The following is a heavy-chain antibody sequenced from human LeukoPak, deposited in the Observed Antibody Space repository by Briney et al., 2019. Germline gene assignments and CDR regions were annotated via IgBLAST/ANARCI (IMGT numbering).Heavy chain of an antibody. J-gene: IGHJ5*02. CDR3: AQIEGGVRGFFDP. CDR1: GFTFTNSA. Sequence: GGSLRLSCAASGFTFTNSAMTWGRQAPGKGLEWVSTISGSGGYTYYAESVKGRLIISRDNTKNTLYLQMNSLRVEDTAIYYCAQIEGGVRGFFDPRGQGTLVSVSS. D-gene: IGHD3-16*01. V-gene: IGHV3-23*01. CDR2: ISGSGGYT.